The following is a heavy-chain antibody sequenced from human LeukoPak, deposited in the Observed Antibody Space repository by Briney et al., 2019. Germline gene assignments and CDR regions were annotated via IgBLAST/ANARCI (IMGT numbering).Heavy chain of an antibody. Sequence: GGSLRLSCAASGFTFSTYGMHWVRQAPGKGLEWMAAIWYDGSNKYYADSVKGRFTISRDNSKNMLYLQMNSLRGEDTAVYYCARERESVCDYWGQGTLVTVSS. CDR2: IWYDGSNK. V-gene: IGHV3-33*01. CDR1: GFTFSTYG. CDR3: ARERESVCDY. D-gene: IGHD3-10*01. J-gene: IGHJ4*02.